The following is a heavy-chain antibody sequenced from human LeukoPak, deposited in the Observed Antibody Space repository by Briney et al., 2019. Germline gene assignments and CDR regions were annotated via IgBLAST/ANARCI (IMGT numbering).Heavy chain of an antibody. D-gene: IGHD5-18*01. CDR2: IKQDGSEK. V-gene: IGHV3-7*01. J-gene: IGHJ4*02. CDR1: GFTFSSYW. CDR3: ARPRLRYSSTPSDY. Sequence: PEGSLRLSCAASGFTFSSYWMSWVRQAPGKGLEWVANIKQDGSEKYYVDSVKGRFTISRDNAKNSLYLQMNSLRAEDTAVYYCARPRLRYSSTPSDYWGQGTLVTVSS.